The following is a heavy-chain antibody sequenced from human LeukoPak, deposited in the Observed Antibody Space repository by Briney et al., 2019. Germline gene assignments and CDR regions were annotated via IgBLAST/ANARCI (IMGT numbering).Heavy chain of an antibody. V-gene: IGHV4-31*03. CDR3: AREVNWNSATLFFDC. D-gene: IGHD1-7*01. CDR2: THYSGST. J-gene: IGHJ4*02. CDR1: GGSISSGDLY. Sequence: SETLSLTCTVSGGSISSGDLYWTWIRQNPGKGLEWIGYTHYSGSTYYNPSLKSRVTISVDTSKNQFSLKLSSVAAADTAVYYCAREVNWNSATLFFDCWGQGTLVTVSS.